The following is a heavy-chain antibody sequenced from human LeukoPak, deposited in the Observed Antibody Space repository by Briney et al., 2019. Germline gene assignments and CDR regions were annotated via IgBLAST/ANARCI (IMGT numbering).Heavy chain of an antibody. J-gene: IGHJ4*02. CDR1: GGTFSSYA. CDR2: IIPIFGTA. V-gene: IGHV1-69*05. D-gene: IGHD3-16*01. CDR3: ARDLATFDDY. Sequence: SVKVSCEASGGTFSSYAISWVRQAPGQGLEWMGRIIPIFGTANYAQKFQGRVTITTDESTSTAYMELSSLRSEDTAVYYCARDLATFDDYWGQGTLVTVSS.